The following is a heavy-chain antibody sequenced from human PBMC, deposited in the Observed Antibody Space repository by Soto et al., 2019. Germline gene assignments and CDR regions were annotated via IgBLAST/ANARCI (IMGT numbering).Heavy chain of an antibody. CDR2: INPNSGGT. J-gene: IGHJ4*02. CDR1: GYTFTGYY. D-gene: IGHD3-22*01. Sequence: ASVKVSCKASGYTFTGYYMHWVRQAPGQGLEWMGWINPNSGGTNYAQKFQGWVTMTRDTSISTAYMELSRLRSDDTAVYYCARAPPYYYDSSGYVNWGQGTLVTVSS. CDR3: ARAPPYYYDSSGYVN. V-gene: IGHV1-2*04.